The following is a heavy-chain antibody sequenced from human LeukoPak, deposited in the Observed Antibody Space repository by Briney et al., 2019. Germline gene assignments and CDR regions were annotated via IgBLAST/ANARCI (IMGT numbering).Heavy chain of an antibody. J-gene: IGHJ4*02. D-gene: IGHD5-24*01. V-gene: IGHV4-30-2*01. CDR3: ARYSVEMATIDSYFDY. CDR2: IYHSGST. CDR1: GGSISSGGYY. Sequence: SETLSLTCTVSGGSISSGGYYWSWIRQPPGKGLEWIGYIYHSGSTYYNPSLKSRVTISVDRSKNQFSLRLTSVTAADTAMYYCARYSVEMATIDSYFDYWGQGTLVTVSS.